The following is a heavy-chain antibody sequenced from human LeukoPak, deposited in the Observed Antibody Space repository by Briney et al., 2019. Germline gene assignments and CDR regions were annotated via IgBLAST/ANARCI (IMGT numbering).Heavy chain of an antibody. Sequence: PGGSLRLSCAASGFTFSTYIMNWVRQTPGKGLEWVSSIGTSTSYIYYADSVKGRFTISRDNAKNSLYLQMNSLRAEDTAVYYCARGSIFGVVQHDFDYWGQGTLVTVSS. J-gene: IGHJ4*02. CDR2: IGTSTSYI. V-gene: IGHV3-21*01. D-gene: IGHD3-3*02. CDR3: ARGSIFGVVQHDFDY. CDR1: GFTFSTYI.